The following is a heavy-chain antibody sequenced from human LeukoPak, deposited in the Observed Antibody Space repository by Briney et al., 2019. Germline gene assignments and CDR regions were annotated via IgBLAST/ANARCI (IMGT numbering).Heavy chain of an antibody. Sequence: SETLSLTCAVSGGSISSSNWWSWVRQPPGKGLEWIGEIYHSGSTNYNPSLKSRVTISVDKSKNQFSLKLSSVTAADTAVYYCARDKIICSGGSCHGNYYYYYMDVWGKGTTVTVSS. D-gene: IGHD2-15*01. J-gene: IGHJ6*03. V-gene: IGHV4-4*02. CDR1: GGSISSSNW. CDR2: IYHSGST. CDR3: ARDKIICSGGSCHGNYYYYYMDV.